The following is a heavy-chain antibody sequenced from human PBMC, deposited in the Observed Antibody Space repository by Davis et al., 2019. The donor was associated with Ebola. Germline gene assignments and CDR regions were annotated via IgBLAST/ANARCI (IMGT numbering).Heavy chain of an antibody. D-gene: IGHD3-3*01. CDR2: IKQDGSEK. CDR3: ARDCGDHYDFWSGPPYYMDV. J-gene: IGHJ6*03. Sequence: PGGSLRLSCAASGFTFSSYGMHWVRQAPGKGLEWVANIKQDGSEKYYVDSVKGRFTISRDNAKNSLYLQMNSLRAEDTAVYYCARDCGDHYDFWSGPPYYMDVWGKGTTVTVSS. CDR1: GFTFSSYG. V-gene: IGHV3-7*01.